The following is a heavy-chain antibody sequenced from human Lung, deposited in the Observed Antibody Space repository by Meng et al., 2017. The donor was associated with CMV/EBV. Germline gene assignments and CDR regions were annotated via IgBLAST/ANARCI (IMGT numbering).Heavy chain of an antibody. D-gene: IGHD3-10*01. CDR3: LRRSGGSV. Sequence: RESGPALVKPSETLSLTCAVSGDSITNHHWGAWVRQPPGKGLEWIGEIPHRGSSAYNPSLKSRVSMSIDKSKNQFSLKLTSVTAADTAVYHCLRRSGGSVWGQGTLVTVSS. CDR2: IPHRGSS. J-gene: IGHJ1*01. CDR1: GDSITNHHW. V-gene: IGHV4-4*02.